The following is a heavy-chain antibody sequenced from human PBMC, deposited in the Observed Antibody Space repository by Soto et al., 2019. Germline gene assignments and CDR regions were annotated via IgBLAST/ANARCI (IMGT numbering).Heavy chain of an antibody. CDR2: IYSGGST. CDR3: ARTPVDIAATDTYYFDY. J-gene: IGHJ4*02. V-gene: IGHV3-66*01. CDR1: GFTVSSNY. Sequence: GGSLRLSCAASGFTVSSNYMSWVRQAPGKGLEWVSVIYSGGSTYYADSVKGRFTISRDNSKNTLYLQMNSLRAEDTAVYYCARTPVDIAATDTYYFDYWGQGTLVTVSS. D-gene: IGHD5-12*01.